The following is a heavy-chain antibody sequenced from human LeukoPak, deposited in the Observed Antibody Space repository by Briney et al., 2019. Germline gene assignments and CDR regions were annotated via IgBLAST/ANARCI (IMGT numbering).Heavy chain of an antibody. V-gene: IGHV1-18*01. CDR2: ISAYNGNT. D-gene: IGHD1-26*01. J-gene: IGHJ6*02. CDR1: GGTFSSYA. Sequence: ASVKVSCKASGGTFSSYAISWVRQAPGQGLEWMGWISAYNGNTNYAQKLQGRVTMTTDTSTSTAYMELRSLRSDDTAVYYCARKKYSGSYYYGMDVWGQGTTVTVSS. CDR3: ARKKYSGSYYYGMDV.